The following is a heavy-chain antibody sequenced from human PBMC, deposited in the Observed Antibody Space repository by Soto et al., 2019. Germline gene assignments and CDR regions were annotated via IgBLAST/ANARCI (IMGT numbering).Heavy chain of an antibody. D-gene: IGHD6-13*01. CDR2: FEPEDGET. CDR1: GYTLTELS. CDR3: ATAPKGTSSSWDILNY. V-gene: IGHV1-24*01. Sequence: EASVQVSCKVSGYTLTELSMHWVRQAPGKEHEWKGGFEPEDGETIYAQKLQSRVTMTEDTSTDTAYMELSSLRSEDTAVYYCATAPKGTSSSWDILNYWGQGTLVTVSP. J-gene: IGHJ4*02.